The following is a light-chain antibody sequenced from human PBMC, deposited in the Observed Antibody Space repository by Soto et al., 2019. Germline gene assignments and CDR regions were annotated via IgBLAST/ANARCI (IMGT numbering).Light chain of an antibody. CDR1: QSVSSY. Sequence: EIVLTQSPATLSFSPGERATLSCRASQSVSSYLAWYQQKPGQAPRLLIYDASNRATGIPARFSGSVSGTDFTLTISSLEPEDFAVYYCQQRSNWPPITFGQGTRLEIK. J-gene: IGKJ5*01. CDR2: DAS. V-gene: IGKV3-11*01. CDR3: QQRSNWPPIT.